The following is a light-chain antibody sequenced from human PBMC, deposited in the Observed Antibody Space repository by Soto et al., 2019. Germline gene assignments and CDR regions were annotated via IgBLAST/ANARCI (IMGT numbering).Light chain of an antibody. V-gene: IGKV1-5*03. CDR3: QKYSSVIT. CDR2: QAS. J-gene: IGKJ5*01. Sequence: DIQMTQSPSTLSASVGDRVTVTCRASQDISRSLAWYQQKPGQAPKLLMYQASNLEREVPSRFSGSGSGTDFTLTITSLQPEDVATYYCQKYSSVITFGQGTRLEIK. CDR1: QDISRS.